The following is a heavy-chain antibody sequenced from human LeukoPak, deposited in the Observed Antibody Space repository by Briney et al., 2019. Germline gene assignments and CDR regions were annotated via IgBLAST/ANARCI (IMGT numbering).Heavy chain of an antibody. CDR1: GFTFSSYG. CDR3: AKEGYYYDSSGYLDY. CDR2: IWYDGSNK. V-gene: IGHV3-33*06. Sequence: GGSLRLSCAAYGFTFSSYGMHWVRQAPGKGLEWVAVIWYDGSNKYYADSVKGRFTISRDNSKNTLYLQMNSLRAEDTAVYYCAKEGYYYDSSGYLDYWGQGTLVTVSS. J-gene: IGHJ4*02. D-gene: IGHD3-22*01.